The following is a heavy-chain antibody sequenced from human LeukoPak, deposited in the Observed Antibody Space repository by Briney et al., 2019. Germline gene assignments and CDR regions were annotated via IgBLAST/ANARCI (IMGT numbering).Heavy chain of an antibody. Sequence: GGSLRLSCAASGFTVSSNYMSWVRQAPGKGLEWVSVIHSGGSTYYADSVKGRLTISRENSKNTLYLQMKSLRAEDTAVYYCARCITIFGVVITHDMDVWGKGTTVTVSS. CDR3: ARCITIFGVVITHDMDV. CDR1: GFTVSSNY. J-gene: IGHJ6*03. V-gene: IGHV3-66*02. D-gene: IGHD3-3*01. CDR2: IHSGGST.